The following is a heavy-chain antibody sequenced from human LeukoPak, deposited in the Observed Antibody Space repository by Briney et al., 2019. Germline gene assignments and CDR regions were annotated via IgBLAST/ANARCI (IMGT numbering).Heavy chain of an antibody. Sequence: ASVKVSCKASGYTFTGYYMHWVRQAPGQRLEWMGRINPNSGGTNYAQKFQGRVTMTRDTSISTAYMELSRLRSDDTAVYYCARSVTMVRGVIGGGNWFDPWGQGTLVTVSS. V-gene: IGHV1-2*06. CDR3: ARSVTMVRGVIGGGNWFDP. CDR2: INPNSGGT. D-gene: IGHD3-10*01. J-gene: IGHJ5*02. CDR1: GYTFTGYY.